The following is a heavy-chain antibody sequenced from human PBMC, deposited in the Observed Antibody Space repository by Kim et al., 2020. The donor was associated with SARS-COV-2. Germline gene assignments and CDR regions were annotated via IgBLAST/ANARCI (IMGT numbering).Heavy chain of an antibody. CDR1: GFTFSDAW. CDR3: YYYRVSSAHCDY. V-gene: IGHV3-15*01. D-gene: IGHD3-22*01. J-gene: IGHJ4*02. Sequence: GGSLRLSCAASGFTFSDAWMNWIRQAPGKGLEWVGRIKSKTFGGTTDYATPVEGRFTISRDDSKNTLYLQMESLKTEDTAVYYCYYYRVSSAHCDYWGQGTPDPLSS. CDR2: IKSKTFGGTT.